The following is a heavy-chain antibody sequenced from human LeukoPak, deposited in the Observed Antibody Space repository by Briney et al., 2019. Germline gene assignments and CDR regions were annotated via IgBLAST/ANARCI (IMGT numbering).Heavy chain of an antibody. V-gene: IGHV3-23*01. CDR3: AKVWSYFYYYYGMDV. D-gene: IGHD3-16*01. Sequence: GGSLRLSCAASGFTISNYAMSWVRQAPGKGLEWVSAISGSGGSTYYADSVKGRFTISRDNSKNTLYLQMNSLRAEDTAVYYCAKVWSYFYYYYGMDVWGQGTTVTVSS. CDR2: ISGSGGST. CDR1: GFTISNYA. J-gene: IGHJ6*02.